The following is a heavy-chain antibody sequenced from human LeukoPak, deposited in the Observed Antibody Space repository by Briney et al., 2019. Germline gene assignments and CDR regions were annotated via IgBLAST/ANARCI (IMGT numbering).Heavy chain of an antibody. CDR3: AKDRYGYDFAFDI. V-gene: IGHV3-30*18. CDR1: GFTFSSYG. CDR2: ISYDGSNK. J-gene: IGHJ3*02. Sequence: GRSLRLSCAASGFTFSSYGMHWVRQAPGKGLEWVAVISYDGSNKYYADSVKGRFTISRDNSKNTLYLQMNSLRAEDTAVYYCAKDRYGYDFAFDIWGQGTMVTVSS. D-gene: IGHD5-18*01.